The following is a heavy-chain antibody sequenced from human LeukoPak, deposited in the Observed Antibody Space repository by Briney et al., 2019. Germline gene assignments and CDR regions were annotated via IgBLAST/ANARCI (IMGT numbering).Heavy chain of an antibody. CDR3: ARRDDYNMGAFDI. CDR2: MYPGDSDT. D-gene: IGHD5-24*01. CDR1: GYSFSTYW. V-gene: IGHV5-51*01. Sequence: GESLKISCRGSGYSFSTYWVGWVRQMPGKGLEWMGIMYPGDSDTRYSPSFQGQFTISADKSISTAYLQWSSLKASDTAMYYCARRDDYNMGAFDIWGQGTMVTVSS. J-gene: IGHJ3*02.